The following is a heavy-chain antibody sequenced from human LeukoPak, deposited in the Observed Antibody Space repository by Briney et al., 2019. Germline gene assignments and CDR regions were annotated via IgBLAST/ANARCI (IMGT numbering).Heavy chain of an antibody. J-gene: IGHJ4*02. CDR2: IYYSGST. CDR1: GGSISSGGYY. Sequence: SETLSLTCTVSGGSISSGGYYWSWIRQHPGKGLEWIGYIYYSGSTYYNPSLKSRVTISVDTSKNQFSLKLSSVTAADTAVYYCARVHSSGYYQDYWGQGTLVTVSS. V-gene: IGHV4-31*03. D-gene: IGHD3-22*01. CDR3: ARVHSSGYYQDY.